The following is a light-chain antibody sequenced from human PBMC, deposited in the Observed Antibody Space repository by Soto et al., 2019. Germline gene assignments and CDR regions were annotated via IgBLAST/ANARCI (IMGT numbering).Light chain of an antibody. Sequence: EIVLTQSAGTLSLSPGERATLSCRASQSVSSSYLAWYQQKPGQAPRLLIYGASSRATGIPDRFSGSGSGTDFTLTISRLEPEDFAVYFCLRYSSSQWTFGQGTKVDIK. CDR2: GAS. CDR3: LRYSSSQWT. V-gene: IGKV3-20*01. CDR1: QSVSSSY. J-gene: IGKJ1*01.